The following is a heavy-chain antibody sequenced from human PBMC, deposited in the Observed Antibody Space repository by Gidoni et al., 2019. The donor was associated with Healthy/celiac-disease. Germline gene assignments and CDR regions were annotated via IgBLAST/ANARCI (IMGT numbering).Heavy chain of an antibody. CDR2: NNAGNGNT. CDR1: GYTFTSYD. Sequence: QVQLVQSGAEVKKPGASVKVSCKASGYTFTSYDMHWVRQTPGQRLEWMGWNNAGNGNTKYSQKFQGRVTITRDTSASTAYMELSSLRSEDTAVYYCARDRAYYYDSSGYLGDAFDIWGQGTMVTVSS. V-gene: IGHV1-3*01. J-gene: IGHJ3*02. CDR3: ARDRAYYYDSSGYLGDAFDI. D-gene: IGHD3-22*01.